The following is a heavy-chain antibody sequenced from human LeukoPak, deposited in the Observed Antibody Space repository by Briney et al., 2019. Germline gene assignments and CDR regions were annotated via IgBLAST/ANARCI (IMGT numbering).Heavy chain of an antibody. CDR1: GGTFSSYA. V-gene: IGHV1-69*04. D-gene: IGHD3-9*01. CDR3: ARRLRYFDWSWFDI. Sequence: ASVKVSCKASGGTFSSYAISWVRQAPGQGLEWMGRIIPILGIANYAQKFQGRVTITADKSTSTAYMELRSLRSEDTAVYYCARRLRYFDWSWFDIWGQGTMVTVSS. CDR2: IIPILGIA. J-gene: IGHJ3*02.